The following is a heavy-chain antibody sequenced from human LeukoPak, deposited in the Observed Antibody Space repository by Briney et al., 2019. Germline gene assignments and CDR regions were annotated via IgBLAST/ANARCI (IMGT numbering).Heavy chain of an antibody. Sequence: PSETLSLTCTVSGGSISSSSYYWGWIRQPPGKGLEWIGSIYYSGSTYYNPSLKSRVTISVDTSKNQFSLKLSSVTAADTAVYYCARTANRVGATTIDYWGQGTLVTVSS. D-gene: IGHD1-26*01. CDR1: GGSISSSSYY. CDR2: IYYSGST. V-gene: IGHV4-39*07. J-gene: IGHJ4*02. CDR3: ARTANRVGATTIDY.